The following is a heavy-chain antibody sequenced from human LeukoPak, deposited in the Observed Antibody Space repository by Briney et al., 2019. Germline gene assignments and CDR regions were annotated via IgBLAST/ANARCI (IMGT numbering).Heavy chain of an antibody. Sequence: ASVKVSCKASGYTFTSYGISWVRQAPGQGLEWMGIINPSGVSTSYAQKFQGRVTMTRDTSTSTVYMELSSLRSEDTAVYYCARGIVGATQFDAFDIWGQGTMVTVSS. CDR2: INPSGVST. CDR3: ARGIVGATQFDAFDI. CDR1: GYTFTSYG. V-gene: IGHV1-46*01. D-gene: IGHD1-26*01. J-gene: IGHJ3*02.